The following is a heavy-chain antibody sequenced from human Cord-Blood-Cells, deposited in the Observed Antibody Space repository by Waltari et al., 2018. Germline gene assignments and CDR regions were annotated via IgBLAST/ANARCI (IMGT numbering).Heavy chain of an antibody. V-gene: IGHV3-30*18. CDR3: AKLYSSSSFAFDI. J-gene: IGHJ3*02. CDR2: ISYDGSNK. D-gene: IGHD6-6*01. Sequence: QVQLVESGGGVVQPGRSLRLSCAASGFTFSSYGMHWVRQAPGKGLEWVAVISYDGSNKYYADSVKGRFTISRDNSKNTLYLQMNSLRAEDTAVYYCAKLYSSSSFAFDIWGQGTMVTVSS. CDR1: GFTFSSYG.